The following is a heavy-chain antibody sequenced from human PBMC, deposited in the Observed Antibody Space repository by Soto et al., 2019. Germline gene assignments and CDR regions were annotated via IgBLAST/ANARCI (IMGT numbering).Heavy chain of an antibody. J-gene: IGHJ1*01. CDR1: GFTYSMYW. CDR3: AYGADGPLYFQH. Sequence: EVQLVESGGGLVQPGGSLRLSCAASGFTYSMYWMSWVRQAPGKGLEWVANIKQDGSEKYYVDSVKGRFTISRDNAKNSLFLLMNSLRAEDTAVYYCAYGADGPLYFQHWGQGTLVTVSS. CDR2: IKQDGSEK. V-gene: IGHV3-7*01. D-gene: IGHD4-17*01.